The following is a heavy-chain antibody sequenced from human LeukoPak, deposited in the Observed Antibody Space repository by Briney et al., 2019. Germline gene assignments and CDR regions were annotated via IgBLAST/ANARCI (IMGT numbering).Heavy chain of an antibody. Sequence: AASVKVSCKASGYTFYTYGINWVRQAPGQGLEWMGWISAYNGNTNYAQNFQGRITLTTDTSTSTAYMDLTSLRFDDTAVYYCARDGRQWVPLNWFDPWGQGTLVIVSS. J-gene: IGHJ5*02. CDR3: ARDGRQWVPLNWFDP. D-gene: IGHD6-19*01. CDR1: GYTFYTYG. CDR2: ISAYNGNT. V-gene: IGHV1-18*04.